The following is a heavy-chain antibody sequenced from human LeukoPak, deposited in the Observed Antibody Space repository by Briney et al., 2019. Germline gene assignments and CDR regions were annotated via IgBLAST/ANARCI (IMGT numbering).Heavy chain of an antibody. D-gene: IGHD3-3*01. CDR2: ITSASSTI. V-gene: IGHV3-48*01. Sequence: PGGSLRLSCTASGFTFSSYSMNWVRQAPGKGLEWVSYITSASSTIYYADSVKGRFTISRDNSKNTLYLQMNSLRAEDTAVYYCATEVLRFLEWLLEDYWGQGTLVTVSS. CDR3: ATEVLRFLEWLLEDY. J-gene: IGHJ4*02. CDR1: GFTFSSYS.